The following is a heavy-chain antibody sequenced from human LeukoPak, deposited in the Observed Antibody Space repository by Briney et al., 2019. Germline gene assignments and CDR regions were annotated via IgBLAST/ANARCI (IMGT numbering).Heavy chain of an antibody. CDR3: ARNGRITMIGWFDP. D-gene: IGHD3-22*01. CDR1: GGSISSSSYY. CDR2: IYYSGST. J-gene: IGHJ5*02. Sequence: PSETLSLTCTVSGGSISSSSYYWGWIRQPPGKGLEWIGSIYYSGSTYYNPSLKSRVTISVDTSKNQFSLKLSSVTAADTAVYYCARNGRITMIGWFDPWGQGTLVTVSS. V-gene: IGHV4-39*07.